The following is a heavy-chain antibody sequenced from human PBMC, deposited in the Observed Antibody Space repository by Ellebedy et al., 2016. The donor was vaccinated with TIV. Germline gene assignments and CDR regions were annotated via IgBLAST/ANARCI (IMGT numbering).Heavy chain of an antibody. CDR2: NSYSGFT. J-gene: IGHJ4*02. CDR1: GFTFSSYW. Sequence: GSLRLSCAASGFTFSSYWMSWIRQPPGKGLEWIGHNSYSGFTSYSPSLKSRVTISADTSKNQFSLQLNSVTTADTAAYFCASETNRNFNHWGQGSLVTVSS. D-gene: IGHD1-1*01. V-gene: IGHV4-59*01. CDR3: ASETNRNFNH.